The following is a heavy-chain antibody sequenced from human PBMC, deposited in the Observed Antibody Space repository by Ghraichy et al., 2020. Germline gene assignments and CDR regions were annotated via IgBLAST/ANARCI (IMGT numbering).Heavy chain of an antibody. CDR3: ARASRGASWYPYFDY. CDR2: IYYSGST. V-gene: IGHV4-59*01. CDR1: GGSISSYY. D-gene: IGHD6-13*01. Sequence: SETLSLTCTISGGSISSYYWSWIRQPPGKGLEWIGYIYYSGSTNYNPSLKSRVTISVDTSKNQFSLKLSSVTAADTAVYYCARASRGASWYPYFDYWGQGTLVTVSS. J-gene: IGHJ4*02.